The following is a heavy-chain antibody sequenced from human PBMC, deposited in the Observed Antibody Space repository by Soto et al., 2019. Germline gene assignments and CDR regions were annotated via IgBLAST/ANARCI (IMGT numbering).Heavy chain of an antibody. V-gene: IGHV3-23*01. CDR3: AKDRGGVVVVAARILDY. Sequence: EVQLLESGGGLVQPGGSLRLSCAASGFTFSSYAMSWVRQAPGKGLEWVSAISGSGGSTYYADSVKGRFTISRDNSKNTLYLRMNSLRAEDTAVYYCAKDRGGVVVVAARILDYWGQGTLVTVSS. D-gene: IGHD2-15*01. J-gene: IGHJ4*02. CDR2: ISGSGGST. CDR1: GFTFSSYA.